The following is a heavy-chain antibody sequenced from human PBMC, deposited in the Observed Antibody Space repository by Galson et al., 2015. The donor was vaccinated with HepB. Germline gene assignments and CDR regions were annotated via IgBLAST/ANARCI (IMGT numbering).Heavy chain of an antibody. V-gene: IGHV3-64D*06. Sequence: SLRLSCAASGFTFSSYAMHWVRQAPGKGLEYVSAISSNGGSTYYADSVKGRFTISRDNSKNTLYLQMSSLRAEDTAVYYCVKVGRGEWLVDYWGQGTLVTVSS. D-gene: IGHD6-19*01. CDR1: GFTFSSYA. CDR3: VKVGRGEWLVDY. CDR2: ISSNGGST. J-gene: IGHJ4*02.